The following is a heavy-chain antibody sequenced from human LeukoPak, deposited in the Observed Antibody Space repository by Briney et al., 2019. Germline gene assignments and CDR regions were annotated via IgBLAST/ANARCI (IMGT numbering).Heavy chain of an antibody. CDR2: INPSGGST. D-gene: IGHD6-13*01. J-gene: IGHJ4*02. Sequence: ASVKVSCKTSGYTFTSYYMHWVRQAPGQGLEWMGIINPSGGSTSYAQKFQGRVTMTRDMSTSTVYMELSSLRSEDTAVYYCARGLPYSSSWRYYFDYWGQGTLVTVSS. CDR1: GYTFTSYY. CDR3: ARGLPYSSSWRYYFDY. V-gene: IGHV1-46*01.